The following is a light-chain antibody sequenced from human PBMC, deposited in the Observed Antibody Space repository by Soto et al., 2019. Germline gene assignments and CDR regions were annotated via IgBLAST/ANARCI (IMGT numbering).Light chain of an antibody. CDR1: QSVSSK. CDR2: GAS. CDR3: QQYNKWPIT. J-gene: IGKJ5*01. Sequence: EIVMTQSPATLSVSPGERATLSCRASQSVSSKLAWYQQKPGQAPRLLFFGASTRATGIPARFSGSGSGTGFNLTISSLQSEDFAVYYCQQYNKWPITFGQGTRLELK. V-gene: IGKV3-15*01.